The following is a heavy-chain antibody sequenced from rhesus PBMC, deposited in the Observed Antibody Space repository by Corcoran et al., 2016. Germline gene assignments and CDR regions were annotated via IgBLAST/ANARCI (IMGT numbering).Heavy chain of an antibody. V-gene: IGHV3S5*01. CDR1: GFTFSSYG. J-gene: IGHJ6*01. Sequence: EVQLVETGGGLVQPGGSLRLPCVASGFTFSSYGMSWVRQPPGRGVEWFSVICYTGGSNYYADSVKGRFTISRDNSKNTLSLQMNSLRAEDTAVYYCAKDLWPYSSSFYGLDSWGQGVVVTVSS. CDR2: ICYTGGSN. CDR3: AKDLWPYSSSFYGLDS. D-gene: IGHD6-43*01.